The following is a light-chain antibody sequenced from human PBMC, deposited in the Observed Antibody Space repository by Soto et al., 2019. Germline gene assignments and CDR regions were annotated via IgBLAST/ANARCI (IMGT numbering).Light chain of an antibody. J-gene: IGKJ1*01. CDR3: QQYNSYWRT. Sequence: DIQMTQSPSSLFASVGDRVTITCQASQDIKNYLNWYQQKPGKAPKLLIYDASSLESGVPSRFSGSGSGTDFTLTISSLQPDDFATYYCQQYNSYWRTFGQGTKVDIK. CDR1: QDIKNY. CDR2: DAS. V-gene: IGKV1-5*01.